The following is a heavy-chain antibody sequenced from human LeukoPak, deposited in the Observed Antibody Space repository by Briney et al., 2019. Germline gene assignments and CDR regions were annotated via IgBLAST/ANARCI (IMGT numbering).Heavy chain of an antibody. J-gene: IGHJ5*02. V-gene: IGHV3-21*01. D-gene: IGHD4-23*01. Sequence: GGSLRLSCAASGFTFSSYSMNWVRQAPGKRLEWVSSISSSSSYVYYADSVKGRFTISRDNAKNSLYLQMNSLRAEDTAVYYCAREDDGGGWFDPWGQGTLVTVSS. CDR3: AREDDGGGWFDP. CDR2: ISSSSSYV. CDR1: GFTFSSYS.